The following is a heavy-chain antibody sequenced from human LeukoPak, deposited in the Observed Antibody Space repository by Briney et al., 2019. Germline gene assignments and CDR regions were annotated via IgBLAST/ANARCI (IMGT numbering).Heavy chain of an antibody. CDR2: IKQDGSEK. CDR3: AKPITITGATDGFDI. V-gene: IGHV3-7*01. D-gene: IGHD5-12*01. CDR1: GFTFSSYG. J-gene: IGHJ3*02. Sequence: HPGGSLRLSCAASGFTFSSYGMHWVRQAPGKGLEWVANIKQDGSEKYHLDSVKGRFTISRDNAKNLLYLQMSSLRVEDTAVYYCAKPITITGATDGFDIWGQGAKVIVSS.